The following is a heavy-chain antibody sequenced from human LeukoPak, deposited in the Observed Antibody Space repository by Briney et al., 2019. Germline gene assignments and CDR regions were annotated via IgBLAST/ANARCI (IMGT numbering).Heavy chain of an antibody. CDR3: AKGAKWELPLDY. D-gene: IGHD1-26*01. CDR1: GFIFSAYA. Sequence: GGSLRLSCAPSGFIFSAYAMSWVRQAPGQGLEWISVICTGGETHYSDSVRGRFTISRSNFKNTLYLQMNSLRAEDTAVYYCAKGAKWELPLDYWGQGTLVTVSS. J-gene: IGHJ4*02. CDR2: ICTGGET. V-gene: IGHV3-23*01.